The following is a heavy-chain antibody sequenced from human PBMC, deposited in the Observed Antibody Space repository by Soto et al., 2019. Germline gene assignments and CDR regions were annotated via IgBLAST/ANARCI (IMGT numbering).Heavy chain of an antibody. Sequence: GGSLRLSCAASGFTFSSYSMNWVRQAPGKGLEWISYIASSSWNIYYADTVKGRFTISRDNAKNSLFLQMNSLRDEDTAVYYCARGRQWRVGGFDYWGQGILVTVSS. D-gene: IGHD6-19*01. CDR1: GFTFSSYS. CDR2: IASSSWNI. J-gene: IGHJ4*02. CDR3: ARGRQWRVGGFDY. V-gene: IGHV3-48*02.